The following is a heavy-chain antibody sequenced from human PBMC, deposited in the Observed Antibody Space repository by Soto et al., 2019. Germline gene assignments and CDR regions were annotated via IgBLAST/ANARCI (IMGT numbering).Heavy chain of an antibody. CDR3: ARSSGLFAISLLDT. J-gene: IGHJ5*01. Sequence: PSETLSLTCDVSGDSISSINWWIWVRQPPGKGLQWIGEVYHTVTTNSNPSLKSRVTISVDKSQNHFSLNLTSVTAADTAVYYCARSSGLFAISLLDTWGQGAMVTF. CDR2: VYHTVTT. D-gene: IGHD2-2*02. V-gene: IGHV4-4*02. CDR1: GDSISSINW.